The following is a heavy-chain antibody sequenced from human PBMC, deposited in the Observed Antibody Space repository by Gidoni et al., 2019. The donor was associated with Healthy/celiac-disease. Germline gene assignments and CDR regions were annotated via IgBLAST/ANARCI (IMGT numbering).Heavy chain of an antibody. V-gene: IGHV3-49*04. CDR1: GFTFGDYA. J-gene: IGHJ6*02. CDR2: IRSKAYGGTT. D-gene: IGHD3-10*01. Sequence: EVQLVESGGGLVQPGRSLRLACTASGFTFGDYAMSWVRQAPGKGLEWVGCIRSKAYGGTTEYAASVKGRFTISRDDSKSIAYLQMNSLKTEDTAVYYCTRDPKITMVRGVPYYYGMDVWGQGTTVTVSS. CDR3: TRDPKITMVRGVPYYYGMDV.